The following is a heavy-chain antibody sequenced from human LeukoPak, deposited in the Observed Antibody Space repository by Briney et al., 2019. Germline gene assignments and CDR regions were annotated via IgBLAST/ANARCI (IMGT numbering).Heavy chain of an antibody. V-gene: IGHV4-31*03. D-gene: IGHD2-2*01. Sequence: SETLSLTCTVSGGSISSGGYYWSWIRQHPGKGLEWIVYIYYSGSTYYNPSLKSRVTISVDTSKNQFSLKLSSVTAADTAVYYCARCRRGYCSSTSCRDLYYFDYWGQGTLVTVSS. CDR2: IYYSGST. CDR3: ARCRRGYCSSTSCRDLYYFDY. J-gene: IGHJ4*02. CDR1: GGSISSGGYY.